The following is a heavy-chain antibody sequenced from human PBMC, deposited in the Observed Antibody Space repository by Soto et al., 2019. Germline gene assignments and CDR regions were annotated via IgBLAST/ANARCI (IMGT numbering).Heavy chain of an antibody. Sequence: QVQLVQSGAEVKKPGASEKVSCKASGYTFTGYYTHWVRQAPGQGLEWMGWINPNSGGTNYAQKFQGWVTMTRDTSISTAYMELSRLRSDDTAVYYCARATIFAVYGMDVWGQGTTVTVSS. CDR2: INPNSGGT. CDR3: ARATIFAVYGMDV. CDR1: GYTFTGYY. J-gene: IGHJ6*02. V-gene: IGHV1-2*04. D-gene: IGHD3-3*01.